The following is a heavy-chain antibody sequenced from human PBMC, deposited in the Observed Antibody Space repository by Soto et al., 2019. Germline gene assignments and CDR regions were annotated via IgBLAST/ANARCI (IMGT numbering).Heavy chain of an antibody. D-gene: IGHD3-10*01. Sequence: SPTLSLTCAISGDSVSSNSAAWNWIRQSPSRGLEWLGRTYYRSKWYNDYAVSVKSQITINPDTSKNQFALQLNSVTPEDTAVYYCARGAMQYYYGSGSYYNVFYYYYMDVWGKGTTVTVSS. CDR1: GDSVSSNSAA. CDR2: TYYRSKWYN. J-gene: IGHJ6*03. CDR3: ARGAMQYYYGSGSYYNVFYYYYMDV. V-gene: IGHV6-1*01.